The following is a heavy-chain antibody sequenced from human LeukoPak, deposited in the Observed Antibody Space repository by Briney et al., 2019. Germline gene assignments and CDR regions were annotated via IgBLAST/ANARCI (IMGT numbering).Heavy chain of an antibody. CDR3: TTAYLEGLLP. Sequence: GGSLRLSCAASGFTFINAWMNWVRQAPGKGLEWVGRIKSKSDGGTTDFAAPVKGRFTMSRDDSTNTLSLQMNSLKIEDTAIYYCTTAYLEGLLPWGPGTLVTVSS. CDR1: GFTFINAW. V-gene: IGHV3-15*01. D-gene: IGHD3-3*02. J-gene: IGHJ5*02. CDR2: IKSKSDGGTT.